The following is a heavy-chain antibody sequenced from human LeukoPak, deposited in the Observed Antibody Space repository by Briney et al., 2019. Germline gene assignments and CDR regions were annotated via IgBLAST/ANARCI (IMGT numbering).Heavy chain of an antibody. CDR3: ERQRADYFYHYLDV. CDR2: VYYGGNT. V-gene: IGHV4-39*01. J-gene: IGHJ6*03. Sequence: SDTLSLTRTVSGGSMSSRSYYCAWIPQPPGKGLEGIGYVYYGGNTFYNSSIESRVTLSVDMSKNQFSLKLTSLTAADTAVYYCERQRADYFYHYLDVWGKGTSVTVSS. CDR1: GGSMSSRSYY.